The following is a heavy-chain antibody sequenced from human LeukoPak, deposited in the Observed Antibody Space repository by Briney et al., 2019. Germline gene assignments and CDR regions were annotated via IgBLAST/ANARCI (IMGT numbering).Heavy chain of an antibody. V-gene: IGHV3-7*01. J-gene: IGHJ4*02. Sequence: GGSLRLSCAASGFTFSSYWMSWVRQTPGKGLEWVANIKQDGSEKYYVDSVKGRLTISRDNAKNSLYLQMNSLRAEDTAVYYCARPNRGGYRSFDYWGQGTLVTVSS. CDR2: IKQDGSEK. CDR1: GFTFSSYW. CDR3: ARPNRGGYRSFDY. D-gene: IGHD2-21*02.